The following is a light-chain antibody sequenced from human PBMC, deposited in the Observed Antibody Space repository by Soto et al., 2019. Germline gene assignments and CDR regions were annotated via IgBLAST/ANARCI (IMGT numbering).Light chain of an antibody. J-gene: IGKJ5*01. CDR2: GAS. V-gene: IGKV3-20*01. CDR3: QQYGSSPPIT. CDR1: QTISNNY. Sequence: EIVLTQSPGTLSLSPGERATLSCRASQTISNNYVAWYQQKPGQAPRLLIYGASSRDTGIPDRFSGSGSGTDFTLTISRLEPEDFAVYYCQQYGSSPPITFAQGTRLDI.